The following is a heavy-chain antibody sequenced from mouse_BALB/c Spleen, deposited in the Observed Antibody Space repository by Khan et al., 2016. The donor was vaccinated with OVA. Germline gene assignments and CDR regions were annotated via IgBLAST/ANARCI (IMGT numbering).Heavy chain of an antibody. CDR2: INSDGYYT. CDR1: GFTFSTYG. J-gene: IGHJ3*01. D-gene: IGHD2-1*01. V-gene: IGHV5-6*01. CDR3: AGNLLGPFAY. Sequence: EVELVESGGDLMKPGGSLKLSCAASGFTFSTYGMSWVRQTPDKRLEGVATINSDGYYTYYPDSVQGRFTISRNNAKNTLYLQMSSLKSEDTAMYYCAGNLLGPFAYWGQGTLSLSLQ.